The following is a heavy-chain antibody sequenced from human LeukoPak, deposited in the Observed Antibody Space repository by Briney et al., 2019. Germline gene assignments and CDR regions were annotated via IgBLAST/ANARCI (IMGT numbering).Heavy chain of an antibody. CDR1: GFTFDDYA. D-gene: IGHD1-26*01. J-gene: IGHJ4*02. CDR2: ISWNSGSI. CDR3: AKDILVGGGSYSAFDY. V-gene: IGHV3-9*01. Sequence: PGGSLRLSCAASGFTFDDYAMHWVRQAPGKGLEWVSGISWNSGSIGYADSVKGRFTISRDNAKNSLYLQMNSLRAEDTALYYCAKDILVGGGSYSAFDYWGQGTLVTVSS.